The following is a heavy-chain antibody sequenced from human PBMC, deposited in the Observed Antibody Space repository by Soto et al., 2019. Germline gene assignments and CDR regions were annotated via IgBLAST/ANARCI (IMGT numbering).Heavy chain of an antibody. D-gene: IGHD6-6*01. J-gene: IGHJ6*02. V-gene: IGHV3-48*02. CDR2: ISSSSSTI. Sequence: GGSLRLSCAASGFTFSRYSMSWVRQAPGKGLEWVSYISSSSSTIYYADSVKGRFTISRDNAKDSLYLQMNSLRDEDTAVYYCARRMGSSATYYYYGMDVWGQGTTVTVSS. CDR1: GFTFSRYS. CDR3: ARRMGSSATYYYYGMDV.